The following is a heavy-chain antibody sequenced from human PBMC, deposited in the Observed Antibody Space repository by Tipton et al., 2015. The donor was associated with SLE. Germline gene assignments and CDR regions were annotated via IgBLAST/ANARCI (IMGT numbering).Heavy chain of an antibody. J-gene: IGHJ4*02. D-gene: IGHD3-22*01. Sequence: RSLRLSCAASGFTFSSYAMHWVRQAPGKGLEWVAVISYDGSNKYYADSVKGRFTISRDNSKNTLYLQMNSLRAEDTAVYYCARLRTDYYDSSGGDYWGQGTLVTVSS. CDR1: GFTFSSYA. CDR2: ISYDGSNK. CDR3: ARLRTDYYDSSGGDY. V-gene: IGHV3-30-3*01.